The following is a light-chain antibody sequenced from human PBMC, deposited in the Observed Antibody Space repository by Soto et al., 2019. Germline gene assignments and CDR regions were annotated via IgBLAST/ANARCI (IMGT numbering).Light chain of an antibody. V-gene: IGLV2-14*01. CDR2: EVS. J-gene: IGLJ1*01. Sequence: QSVLTQPASVSGSPGQSITISCTGSSSDVGGYNYVSWYQHHPGKAPKLILYEVSNRPSGVSNRFSGSKSGITASLTISGLRAEDEADYYCNSYTITSTYIFGSGTTATVL. CDR3: NSYTITSTYI. CDR1: SSDVGGYNY.